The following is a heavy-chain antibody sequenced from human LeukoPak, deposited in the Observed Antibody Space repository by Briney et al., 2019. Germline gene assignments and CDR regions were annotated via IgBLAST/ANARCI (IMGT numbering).Heavy chain of an antibody. CDR2: IYYSGST. D-gene: IGHD3-3*01. Sequence: SETLSLTCTVSGGSIGSSSYYWGWIRQPPGKGLEWIGSIYYSGSTYYNPSLKSRVTISVDTSKNQFSLKLSSVTAADTAVYYCASRLRFLEWLFEDYMDVWGKGTTVTVSS. V-gene: IGHV4-39*07. CDR1: GGSIGSSSYY. J-gene: IGHJ6*03. CDR3: ASRLRFLEWLFEDYMDV.